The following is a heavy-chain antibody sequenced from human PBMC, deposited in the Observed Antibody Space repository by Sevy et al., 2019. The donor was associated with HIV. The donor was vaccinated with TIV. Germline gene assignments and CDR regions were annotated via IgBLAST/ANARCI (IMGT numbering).Heavy chain of an antibody. V-gene: IGHV4-39*01. CDR2: IYYSGST. CDR3: ARLFGSGIDYYYYGMDV. J-gene: IGHJ6*02. Sequence: SETLSLTCTVSGGSISSSSYYWGWIRQPPGKGLEWIGSIYYSGSTYYNPSLKSRVTISVDTSKNQFSLKLSSVTAADTAVYYCARLFGSGIDYYYYGMDVWGQGTTVTASS. CDR1: GGSISSSSYY. D-gene: IGHD3-10*01.